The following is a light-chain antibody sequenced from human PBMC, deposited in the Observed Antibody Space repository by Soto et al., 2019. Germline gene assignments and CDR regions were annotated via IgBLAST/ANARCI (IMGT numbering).Light chain of an antibody. CDR2: GAS. J-gene: IGKJ3*01. CDR1: QSVSSSY. CDR3: QQYGSSPLFT. Sequence: EIVLTQSPGTLSLSPGERATLSCRASQSVSSSYLAWYQQKPGKAPRLLIYGASSRATGIPDRFSGSGSGTDFTLTISRLEPEDFAVYYCQQYGSSPLFTFGPGTNVDIK. V-gene: IGKV3-20*01.